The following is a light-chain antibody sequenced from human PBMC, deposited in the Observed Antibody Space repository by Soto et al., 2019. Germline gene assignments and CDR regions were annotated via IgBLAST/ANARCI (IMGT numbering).Light chain of an antibody. CDR2: LNSDGSH. J-gene: IGLJ1*01. V-gene: IGLV4-69*01. Sequence: QAVVTQSPSASASLGASVKLTCTLSSGHISYAIAWHQQQPEKGPRYSMKLNSDGSHSKGDGIPDRFSGSSSGAERYLTISSLQSEDEADYYCQTWGTGIQVFGTGTKVTVL. CDR3: QTWGTGIQV. CDR1: SGHISYA.